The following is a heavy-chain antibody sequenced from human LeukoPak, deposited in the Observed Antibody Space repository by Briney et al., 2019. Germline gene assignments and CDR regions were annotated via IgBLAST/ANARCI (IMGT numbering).Heavy chain of an antibody. CDR3: ARRDSSGWYYAFDI. CDR1: GGSISSSSYY. J-gene: IGHJ3*02. D-gene: IGHD6-19*01. CDR2: IYYSGST. V-gene: IGHV4-39*01. Sequence: SETLSLTCTASGGSISSSSYYWGWIRQPPGKGLEWIGSIYYSGSTYYNPSLKSRVTISVDKSKNKFSLKLSSVTAADTAVYYCARRDSSGWYYAFDIWGQGTMVTVSS.